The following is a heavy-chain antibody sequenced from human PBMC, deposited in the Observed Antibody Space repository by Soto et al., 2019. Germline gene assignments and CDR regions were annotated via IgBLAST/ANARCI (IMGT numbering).Heavy chain of an antibody. CDR3: AGSTYGSGDGNDY. V-gene: IGHV3-74*01. CDR1: GFTFSSHW. Sequence: EVQLVESGGGLVQPGGSLRLSCIASGFTFSSHWMHWDRQVPGKGLEWVSRINTDESDKGYADSVKRRVTISRDNARNTLYLQMNSLRAEDTAVYYCAGSTYGSGDGNDYLGQGTLVSVSS. J-gene: IGHJ4*02. D-gene: IGHD3-10*01. CDR2: INTDESDK.